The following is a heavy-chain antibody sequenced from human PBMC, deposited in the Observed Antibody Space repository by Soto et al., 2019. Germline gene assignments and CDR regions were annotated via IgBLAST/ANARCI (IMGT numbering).Heavy chain of an antibody. CDR2: IYWDDDK. Sequence: QITLKESGPTLVKPTQTLTLTCTFSGFSLTTSGVGVGWIRQPPGKALEWLALIYWDDDKRYSPSLKSRLTITKDTSRNQEVLTMTNMAPVDTATYFCAHRDGFGEFDSWGQGTLVTVSS. CDR1: GFSLTTSGVG. CDR3: AHRDGFGEFDS. D-gene: IGHD3-10*01. J-gene: IGHJ5*01. V-gene: IGHV2-5*02.